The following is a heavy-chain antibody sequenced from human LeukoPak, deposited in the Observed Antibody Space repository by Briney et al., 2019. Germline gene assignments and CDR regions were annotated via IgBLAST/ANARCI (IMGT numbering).Heavy chain of an antibody. CDR1: GGSISNYH. V-gene: IGHV4-4*07. Sequence: PSDTLSLTCTVSGGSISNYHWSWIRQPDGKGLEWIGQIHTSGSTNYNPPLKSRVSMSIDTPADQVSLTIRSVTAADTAFYYCARRDISSGWSFDYWGQGTLVTVSS. CDR2: IHTSGST. D-gene: IGHD6-19*01. J-gene: IGHJ4*02. CDR3: ARRDISSGWSFDY.